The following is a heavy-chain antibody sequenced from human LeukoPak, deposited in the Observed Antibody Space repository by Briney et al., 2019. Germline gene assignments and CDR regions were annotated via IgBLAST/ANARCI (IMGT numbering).Heavy chain of an antibody. V-gene: IGHV3-7*03. CDR2: IKQDGSEK. Sequence: GGSLRLSCAASGFTFSSYWMSWVRQAPGKGLEWVANIKQDGSEKCYVDSVKGRFTISRDNAKNSLYPQMNSLRAEDTAVYYCARDSVTGIAAAGTAYWGQGTLVTVSS. J-gene: IGHJ4*02. CDR1: GFTFSSYW. D-gene: IGHD6-13*01. CDR3: ARDSVTGIAAAGTAY.